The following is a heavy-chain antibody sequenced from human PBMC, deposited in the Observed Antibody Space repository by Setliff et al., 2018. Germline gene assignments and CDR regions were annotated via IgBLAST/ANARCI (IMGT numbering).Heavy chain of an antibody. V-gene: IGHV1-69*13. Sequence: SVKVSCKASGGTFSSYVINWVRQAPRQGLEWMGGTIPIFGTANYAQKFQGRVTITADESTNTAYMELSSLRYEDTAVYYCARDDGRAAVAEWFFDSWGQGSLVTVSS. CDR3: ARDDGRAAVAEWFFDS. CDR2: TIPIFGTA. J-gene: IGHJ4*02. D-gene: IGHD3-3*01. CDR1: GGTFSSYV.